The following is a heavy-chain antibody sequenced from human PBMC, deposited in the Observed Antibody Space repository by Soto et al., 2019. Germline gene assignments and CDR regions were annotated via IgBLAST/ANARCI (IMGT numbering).Heavy chain of an antibody. D-gene: IGHD2-15*01. V-gene: IGHV3-21*01. CDR2: ISSSSSYI. J-gene: IGHJ3*02. CDR3: ARDPGYCSGGSCYSDAFDI. CDR1: GFTFSSYS. Sequence: PGGSLRLSCAASGFTFSSYSMNWVRQAPGKGLEWVSSISSSSSYIYYADSVKGRLTISRDNAKNSLYLQMNSLRAEDTAVYYCARDPGYCSGGSCYSDAFDIWGQGTMVTVSS.